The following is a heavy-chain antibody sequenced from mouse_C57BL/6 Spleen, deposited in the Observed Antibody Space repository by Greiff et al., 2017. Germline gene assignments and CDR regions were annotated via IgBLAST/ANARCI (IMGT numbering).Heavy chain of an antibody. Sequence: DVQLQESGAELVRPGASVKLSCTASGFNIKDDYMHWVKQRPEQGLEWIGWIDPENGDTEYASKFQGKATITADTSSNTAYLQLSSLTSEDTAVYYCTTDGSFCAYWGQGTLVTVSA. D-gene: IGHD2-3*01. CDR2: IDPENGDT. V-gene: IGHV14-4*01. CDR1: GFNIKDDY. CDR3: TTDGSFCAY. J-gene: IGHJ3*01.